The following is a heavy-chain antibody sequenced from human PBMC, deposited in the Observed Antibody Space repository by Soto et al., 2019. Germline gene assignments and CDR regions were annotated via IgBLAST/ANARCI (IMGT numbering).Heavy chain of an antibody. CDR1: GFTFSSHG. CDR3: AKGGPMHDAFDI. J-gene: IGHJ3*02. V-gene: IGHV3-23*01. Sequence: PGGSLRLSCGASGFTFSSHGMSWVRQAPGKGLEWVSGISGGDDTTYYADSVKGRFAISRDNSHNTLYLQMNSLRGEDTAVYYCAKGGPMHDAFDIWGQGTAVTVSS. CDR2: ISGGDDTT. D-gene: IGHD3-10*01.